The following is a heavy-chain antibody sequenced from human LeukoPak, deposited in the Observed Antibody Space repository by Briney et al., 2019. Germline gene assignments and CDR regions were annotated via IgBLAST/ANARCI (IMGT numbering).Heavy chain of an antibody. CDR1: GFTFSSYW. Sequence: GGSLRPSWAAAGFTFSSYWMHWVRQAAGKGLVWVSRINSDGSSTSYADSVKGRFPISRDNAKNTLYLQMNRLRAEDTAVYYWARAGLVRGVIDYWGQGTLVTVFS. V-gene: IGHV3-74*01. D-gene: IGHD3-10*01. CDR3: ARAGLVRGVIDY. CDR2: INSDGSST. J-gene: IGHJ4*02.